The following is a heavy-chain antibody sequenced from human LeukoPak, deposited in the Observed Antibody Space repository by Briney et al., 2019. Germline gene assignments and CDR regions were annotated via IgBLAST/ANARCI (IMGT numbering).Heavy chain of an antibody. D-gene: IGHD6-13*01. CDR3: ARRSSSWKNWFDP. Sequence: SETLSLTCTVSGGSIDSNSWTWIRQPPGKGLEWIGYTYYSGTTNYNPSLKSRVTMSVDMSKNQFSLKLSSVTAADTAVYYCARRSSSWKNWFDPWGQGTLVTVSS. J-gene: IGHJ5*02. CDR2: TYYSGTT. V-gene: IGHV4-59*01. CDR1: GGSIDSNS.